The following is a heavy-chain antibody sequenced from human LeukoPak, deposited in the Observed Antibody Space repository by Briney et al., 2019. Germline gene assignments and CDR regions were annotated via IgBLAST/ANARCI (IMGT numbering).Heavy chain of an antibody. CDR2: IKQDGSEK. J-gene: IGHJ4*02. CDR3: TRDRAPDSSDQDY. V-gene: IGHV3-7*01. Sequence: GGSLRLSCAASGFTFSSYWMSWARQAPGKGLEWVANIKQDGSEKYYVDSVKGRFTISRDNAKNSLYLQMNSLRAEDTAVYYCTRDRAPDSSDQDYWGQGTLVTVSS. CDR1: GFTFSSYW. D-gene: IGHD6-19*01.